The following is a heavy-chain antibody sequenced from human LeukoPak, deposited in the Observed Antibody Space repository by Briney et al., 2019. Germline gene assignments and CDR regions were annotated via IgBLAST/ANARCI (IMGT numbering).Heavy chain of an antibody. V-gene: IGHV4-4*02. D-gene: IGHD6-13*01. CDR3: ARSGYSTQQAFDI. CDR2: IYYSGST. Sequence: SETLSLTCAVSGGSISSSNWWSWVRQPPGKGLEWIGYIYYSGSTNYNPSLKSRVTISVDTSKNQFSLKLSSVTAADTAVYYCARSGYSTQQAFDIWGQGTMVTVSS. CDR1: GGSISSSNW. J-gene: IGHJ3*02.